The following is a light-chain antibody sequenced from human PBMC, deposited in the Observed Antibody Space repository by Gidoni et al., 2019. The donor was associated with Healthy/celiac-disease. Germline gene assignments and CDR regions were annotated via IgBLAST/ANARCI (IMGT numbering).Light chain of an antibody. CDR1: QSVSSN. CDR2: GAS. CDR3: QQYNNWPQT. J-gene: IGKJ1*01. Sequence: EIVMTQSPATLSVSPGERATLSCRASQSVSSNLAWYQQKPGQAPRLLIYGASTRATGIPARFSGSGSGTEFTLNISSLQSEDFAVYYCQQYNNWPQTFGQGTKVEIQ. V-gene: IGKV3-15*01.